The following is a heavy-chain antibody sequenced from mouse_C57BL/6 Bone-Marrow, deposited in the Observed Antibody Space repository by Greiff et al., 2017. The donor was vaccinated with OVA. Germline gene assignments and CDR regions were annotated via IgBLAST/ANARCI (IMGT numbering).Heavy chain of an antibody. Sequence: EVQLQQSGAELVKPGASVKLSCTASGFNIKDYYMHWVKQRTEQGLEWIGRIDPEDGETKYAPKFQGKATITADTSSNTAYLQLSSLTAEDTAVYYCAREDLGGWLRRDPFAYWGQGTLVTVSA. CDR1: GFNIKDYY. V-gene: IGHV14-2*01. CDR2: IDPEDGET. D-gene: IGHD2-2*01. CDR3: AREDLGGWLRRDPFAY. J-gene: IGHJ3*01.